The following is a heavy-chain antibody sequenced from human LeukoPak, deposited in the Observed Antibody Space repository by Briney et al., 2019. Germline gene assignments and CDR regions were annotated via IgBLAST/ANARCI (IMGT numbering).Heavy chain of an antibody. CDR3: ARDGPAYTSRWYDYYYGLDV. CDR1: GGSFSGYY. CDR2: IYHSGST. J-gene: IGHJ6*02. V-gene: IGHV4-59*01. D-gene: IGHD2-2*01. Sequence: PSETLSLTCAVYGGSFSGYYWSWIRQSPGKGLEWIGHIYHSGSTNYNPSLKSRVTISIDTSKNQFSLKLTSVTSADTAVYYCARDGPAYTSRWYDYYYGLDVWGQGTTVTVSS.